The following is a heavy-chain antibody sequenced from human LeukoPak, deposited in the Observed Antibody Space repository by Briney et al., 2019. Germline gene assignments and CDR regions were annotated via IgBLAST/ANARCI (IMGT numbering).Heavy chain of an antibody. J-gene: IGHJ4*02. CDR1: GFTFSSYW. V-gene: IGHV3-7*01. CDR2: MNQDGSEK. CDR3: ARDDSGPDY. D-gene: IGHD6-19*01. Sequence: GGSLRLSCAASGFTFSSYWMSWVRQAPGKGLEWVANMNQDGSEKYYVDSVKGRFTIYRDNAENSLYLQMNSLRAEDTAVYYCARDDSGPDYWGQGTLVTVSS.